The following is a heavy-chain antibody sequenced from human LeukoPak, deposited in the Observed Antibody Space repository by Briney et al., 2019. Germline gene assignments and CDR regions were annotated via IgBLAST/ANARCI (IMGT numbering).Heavy chain of an antibody. Sequence: SETLSLTCSVSGGSISSGIYYWSWIRQPAGKGLEWIGRFYTSGSTNYNPSLKSRVTISVDTSKNQFSLKLNSVTAADTAVYYCARGRDGYNFLNRGEYYYFDYWGQGTLVTVSS. CDR1: GGSISSGIYY. CDR2: FYTSGST. J-gene: IGHJ4*02. CDR3: ARGRDGYNFLNRGEYYYFDY. V-gene: IGHV4-61*02. D-gene: IGHD5-24*01.